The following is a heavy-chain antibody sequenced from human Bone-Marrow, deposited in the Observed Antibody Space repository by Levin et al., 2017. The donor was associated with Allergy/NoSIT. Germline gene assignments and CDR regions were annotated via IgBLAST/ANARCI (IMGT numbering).Heavy chain of an antibody. D-gene: IGHD4-11*01. CDR2: IIPIFGTA. J-gene: IGHJ6*02. Sequence: SVKVSCKASGGTFSSYAISWVRQAPGQGLEWMGGIIPIFGTANYAQKFQGRVTITADESTSTAYMELSSLRSEDTAVYYCARDLVTTDNNYYGMDVWGQGTTVTVSS. CDR3: ARDLVTTDNNYYGMDV. CDR1: GGTFSSYA. V-gene: IGHV1-69*13.